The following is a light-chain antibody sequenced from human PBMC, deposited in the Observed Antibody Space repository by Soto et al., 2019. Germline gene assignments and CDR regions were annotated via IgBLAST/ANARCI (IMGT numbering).Light chain of an antibody. CDR1: QSFRGR. Sequence: VLTPSPVTLSLSPGERVTLSCRASQSFRGRLAWYQQKPGQAPRLLIYKAYNMHSGIPPRFSGSGSGTDFTLTISSLEPDDSAVYYCHQRHRWPVAFGQGTQPDIK. J-gene: IGKJ5*01. V-gene: IGKV3-11*01. CDR2: KAY. CDR3: HQRHRWPVA.